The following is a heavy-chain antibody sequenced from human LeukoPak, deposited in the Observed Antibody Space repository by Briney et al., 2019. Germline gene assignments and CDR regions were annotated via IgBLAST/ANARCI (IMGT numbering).Heavy chain of an antibody. CDR3: ARGGGYCSGGSCYHYYYMDV. J-gene: IGHJ6*03. Sequence: GGSLRLSCAASGFTFSSYWMSWVRQAPGKGLEWVANIKQDGSEKYYVDSVKGRFTISRDNAKNSLYLQMNSLRAEDTAVYYCARGGGYCSGGSCYHYYYMDVWGKGTTVTVSS. V-gene: IGHV3-7*01. CDR1: GFTFSSYW. D-gene: IGHD2-15*01. CDR2: IKQDGSEK.